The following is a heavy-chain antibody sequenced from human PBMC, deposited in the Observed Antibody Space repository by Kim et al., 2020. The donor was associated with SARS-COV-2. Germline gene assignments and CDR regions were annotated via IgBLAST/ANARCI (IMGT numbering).Heavy chain of an antibody. CDR3: AIGDDYVWGSYRGA. CDR2: MNPNSGNT. D-gene: IGHD3-16*02. Sequence: ASVKVSCKASGYTFTSYDINWVRQATGQGLEWMGWMNPNSGNTGYAQKFQGRVTMTRNTSISTAYMELSSLRSEDTAVCYCAIGDDYVWGSYRGAWSQGTLVTVSS. J-gene: IGHJ5*02. V-gene: IGHV1-8*01. CDR1: GYTFTSYD.